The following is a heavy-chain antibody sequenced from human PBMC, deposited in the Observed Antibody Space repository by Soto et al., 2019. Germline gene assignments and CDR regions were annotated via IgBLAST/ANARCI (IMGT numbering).Heavy chain of an antibody. V-gene: IGHV1-18*01. Sequence: QDQLVQSGAEVKKPGASVTVSCKASGYSFTNYGITWGRQAPGQGLEWLGWISAFHGNTHYAQKVQGRVTMTTDASTSTAYMELRSLRSDDTAVYYCARDRGAAPPVAGNTHYYYHMDVWGKGTTVTVSS. CDR3: ARDRGAAPPVAGNTHYYYHMDV. D-gene: IGHD6-19*01. CDR2: ISAFHGNT. J-gene: IGHJ6*03. CDR1: GYSFTNYG.